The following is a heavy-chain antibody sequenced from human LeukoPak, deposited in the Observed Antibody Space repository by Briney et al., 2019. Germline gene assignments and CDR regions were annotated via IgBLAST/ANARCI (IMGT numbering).Heavy chain of an antibody. CDR3: ARGWTAAAASWWPNYYYYGMDV. D-gene: IGHD6-13*01. J-gene: IGHJ6*02. CDR2: ISSSGSTI. V-gene: IGHV3-48*03. Sequence: QPGGSLRLSCAASGFTFSSYEMNWVRQAPGKGLEWVSYISSSGSTIYYADSVKGRFTISRDNAKNSLYLQMNSLRAEDTAVYYCARGWTAAAASWWPNYYYYGMDVWGQGTTVNVSS. CDR1: GFTFSSYE.